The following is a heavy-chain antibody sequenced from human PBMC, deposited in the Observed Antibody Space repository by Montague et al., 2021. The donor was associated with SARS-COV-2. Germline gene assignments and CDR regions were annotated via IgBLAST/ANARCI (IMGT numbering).Heavy chain of an antibody. Sequence: SETLSLTCAVYGGSFSGYYWSWIRQPPGKGLEWIGEINHSGSTNXXPSRKSRVTISVDTSKNQFSLKLSSVTAADTAVYYCARGRGTALFRRIYFGMDVWGQGTTVTVSS. CDR3: ARGRGTALFRRIYFGMDV. CDR2: INHSGST. V-gene: IGHV4-34*01. CDR1: GGSFSGYY. D-gene: IGHD1-1*01. J-gene: IGHJ6*02.